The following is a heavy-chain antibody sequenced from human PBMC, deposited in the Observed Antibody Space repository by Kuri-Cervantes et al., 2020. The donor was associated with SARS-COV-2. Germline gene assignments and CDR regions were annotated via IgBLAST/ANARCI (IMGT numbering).Heavy chain of an antibody. CDR3: ARGYSSGTYVIDY. J-gene: IGHJ4*02. CDR2: INHSGST. D-gene: IGHD3-10*01. V-gene: IGHV4-39*07. Sequence: SETLSLTCTVSGGSISSGGYYWSWIRQPPGKGLEWIGEINHSGSTNYNPSLKSRVTISVDTSKNQFSLKLSSVTAADTAVYYCARGYSSGTYVIDYWGQGTLVTVSS. CDR1: GGSISSGGYY.